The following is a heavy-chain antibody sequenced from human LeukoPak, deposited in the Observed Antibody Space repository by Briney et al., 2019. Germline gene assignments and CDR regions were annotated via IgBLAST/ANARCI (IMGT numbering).Heavy chain of an antibody. CDR1: GFTFSNAW. D-gene: IGHD2-2*01. CDR2: IYYSGTT. CDR3: ATYCSSNRCYFDY. V-gene: IGHV4-59*08. Sequence: KTGGSLRLSCAASGFTFSNAWMSWIRQPPGKGLEWIGYIYYSGTTSYNPSLKSRVTISVDTSKNQFSLKLTSVTAADTAVYYCATYCSSNRCYFDYWGQGTRVTVSS. J-gene: IGHJ4*02.